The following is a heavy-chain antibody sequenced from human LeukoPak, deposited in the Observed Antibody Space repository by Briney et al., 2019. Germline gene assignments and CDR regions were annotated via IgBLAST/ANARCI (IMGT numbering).Heavy chain of an antibody. D-gene: IGHD5-18*01. Sequence: HWASVKVSCKASGGTFSSYAISWVRQAPGQGLEWMGGIIPIFGTANYAQKFQGRVTITADESTSTAYMELSSLRSEDTAVYYCARGSYGFSSAFDIWGQGTMVTVSS. CDR3: ARGSYGFSSAFDI. CDR2: IIPIFGTA. CDR1: GGTFSSYA. J-gene: IGHJ3*02. V-gene: IGHV1-69*13.